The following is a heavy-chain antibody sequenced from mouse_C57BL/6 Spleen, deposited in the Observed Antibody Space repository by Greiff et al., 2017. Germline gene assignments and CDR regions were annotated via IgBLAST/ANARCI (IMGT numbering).Heavy chain of an antibody. D-gene: IGHD1-1*01. CDR1: GYTFTDYN. CDR3: ARRGIFYGSRGGWYFDV. CDR2: INPNNGGT. V-gene: IGHV1-18*01. J-gene: IGHJ1*03. Sequence: EVQLQQSGPELVKPGASVKIPCKASGYTFTDYNMDWVKQSHGKSLEWIGDINPNNGGTIYNQKFKGKATLTVDKSSSTAYMEIRSLTSEDTAVYYCARRGIFYGSRGGWYFDVWGTGTTVTVSS.